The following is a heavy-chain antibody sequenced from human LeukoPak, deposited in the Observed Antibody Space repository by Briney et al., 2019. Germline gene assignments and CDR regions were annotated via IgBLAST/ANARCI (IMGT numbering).Heavy chain of an antibody. CDR1: GGSFSGYY. V-gene: IGHV4-34*01. CDR3: ARGPYRADYGYKPPRYFDL. D-gene: IGHD4-17*01. CDR2: INDSGST. J-gene: IGHJ2*01. Sequence: SETLSLTCAVYGGSFSGYYWSWIRQPPGKGLEWIGEINDSGSTNYNPSLKSRVTISVDTSKNQFSLKLSSVTAADTAVYYCARGPYRADYGYKPPRYFDLWGRGTLVTVSS.